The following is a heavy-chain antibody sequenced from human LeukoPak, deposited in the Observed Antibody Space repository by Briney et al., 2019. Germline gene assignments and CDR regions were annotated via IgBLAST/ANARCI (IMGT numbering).Heavy chain of an antibody. D-gene: IGHD3-22*01. J-gene: IGHJ6*02. CDR1: GGTFSIYA. CDR2: IIPIFGTA. Sequence: SVKVSCKASGGTFSIYAISWVRQAPGQGLEWMGGIIPIFGTANYAQKFQGRVTITADESTSTAYMELSSLRSEDTAVYYCASYDSSGYYFYYYYGMDVWGQGTTVTVSS. V-gene: IGHV1-69*13. CDR3: ASYDSSGYYFYYYYGMDV.